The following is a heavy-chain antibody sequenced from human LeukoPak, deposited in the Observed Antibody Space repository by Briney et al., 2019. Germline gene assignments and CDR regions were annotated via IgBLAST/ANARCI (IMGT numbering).Heavy chain of an antibody. J-gene: IGHJ4*02. CDR2: VNHSGST. D-gene: IGHD4/OR15-4a*01. CDR3: ARGSVYGALYYFDY. Sequence: SETLSLTCAVYGGSFSDYYWSWIRQPPGKGLEWIGEVNHSGSTYYNPSLKSRVTISVDTSKNQFSLKLSSVTAADTAVYYCARGSVYGALYYFDYWGQGTLVTVSS. V-gene: IGHV4-34*01. CDR1: GGSFSDYY.